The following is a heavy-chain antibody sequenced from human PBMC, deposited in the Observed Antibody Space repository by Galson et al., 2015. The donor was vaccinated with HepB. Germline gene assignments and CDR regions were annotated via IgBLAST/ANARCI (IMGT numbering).Heavy chain of an antibody. CDR2: ISAYNGNT. CDR1: GYTFTSYG. D-gene: IGHD3-10*01. Sequence: SVKVSCKASGYTFTSYGISWVRQAPGQGLEWMGWISAYNGNTNYAQKLQGRVTMTTDTSTSTAYMELRSLRSDDTAVYYRARASYYYGSGSSYYYGMDVWGQGTTVTVSS. CDR3: ARASYYYGSGSSYYYGMDV. V-gene: IGHV1-18*01. J-gene: IGHJ6*02.